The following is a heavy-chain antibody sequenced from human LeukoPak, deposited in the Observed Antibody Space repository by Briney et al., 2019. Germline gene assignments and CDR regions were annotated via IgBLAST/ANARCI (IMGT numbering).Heavy chain of an antibody. J-gene: IGHJ4*02. Sequence: SQTLSLTCAISGDSVSSNSAAWHWIRQSPSRGLEWLGRTYYRSKWYNDYAVSVKSRITVNPDTSKNQFSLQLNSVTPDDTAIYYCAREDLGAAYFDFWGQGTLVTVSS. V-gene: IGHV6-1*01. CDR1: GDSVSSNSAA. CDR3: AREDLGAAYFDF. CDR2: TYYRSKWYN. D-gene: IGHD3-16*01.